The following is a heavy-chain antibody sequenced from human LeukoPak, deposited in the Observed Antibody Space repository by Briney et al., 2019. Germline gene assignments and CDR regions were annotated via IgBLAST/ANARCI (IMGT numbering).Heavy chain of an antibody. CDR1: GGTFSSYA. Sequence: SVKVSCKASGGTFSSYAISWVRQAPGQGLEWMGRIIPILGIANYAQKFQGRVTITADKSTSTAYMELSSLRSEDTAVYYCARGIVGATRYYFDYWGQGTLVTVSS. CDR3: ARGIVGATRYYFDY. J-gene: IGHJ4*02. CDR2: IIPILGIA. V-gene: IGHV1-69*04. D-gene: IGHD1-26*01.